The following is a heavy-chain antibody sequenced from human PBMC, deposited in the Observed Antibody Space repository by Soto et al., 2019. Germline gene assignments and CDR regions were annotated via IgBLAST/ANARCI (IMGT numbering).Heavy chain of an antibody. CDR1: GGSISSANW. V-gene: IGHV4-4*02. CDR2: IYHGGST. CDR3: ARLSFSYGVDV. Sequence: SETLSLTCAVSGGSISSANWWTWVRQPPGKGLEWIGEIYHGGSTSYNPSLKSRVTLSLNKFKNHVSLNLTSLTAADTAVYYCARLSFSYGVDVWGQGTTVTVSS. J-gene: IGHJ6*02.